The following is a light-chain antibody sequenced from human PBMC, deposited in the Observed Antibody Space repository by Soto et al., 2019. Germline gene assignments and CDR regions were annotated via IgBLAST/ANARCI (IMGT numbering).Light chain of an antibody. CDR1: SSDVGGYNY. J-gene: IGLJ2*01. CDR2: DVS. V-gene: IGLV2-14*01. CDR3: SSYTSSITLYVV. Sequence: QSALTQPASVSGSPGQSITISCTGTSSDVGGYNYVSWYQQHPGKAPKLMIYDVSNRPSGVSNRFSGSKSGNTASLTISGLQAEDEADYYCSSYTSSITLYVVFGGWTKLSVL.